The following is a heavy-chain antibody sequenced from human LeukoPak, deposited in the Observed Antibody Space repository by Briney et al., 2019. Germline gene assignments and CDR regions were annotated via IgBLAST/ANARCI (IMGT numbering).Heavy chain of an antibody. CDR2: IYYSGST. V-gene: IGHV4-59*01. D-gene: IGHD3-3*01. CDR3: ARQYDDFWSGYYDY. Sequence: QPSKTRSLTFTVPGGSISSYYWSWIRQPPGKGLGWIGYIYYSGSTNYNPSLKSRVTISVDTSKNQFFLKLSSVTAADTAVYYCARQYDDFWSGYYDYWGQGTLVTVSS. CDR1: GGSISSYY. J-gene: IGHJ4*02.